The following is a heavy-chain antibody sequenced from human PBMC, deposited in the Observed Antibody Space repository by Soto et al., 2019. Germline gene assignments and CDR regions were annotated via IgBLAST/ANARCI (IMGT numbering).Heavy chain of an antibody. CDR1: GYTFTSYG. CDR2: ISAYNGNT. Sequence: QVQLVQSGAEVKKPGASVKVSCKASGYTFTSYGISWVRQAPGQGLEWMGWISAYNGNTNYAQKLQGRVTMTTDTSTSTAYMELRSLRSDDTAVYYCARDSQTTVQPLQGNDYYGMDVWGQGTTVTVSS. V-gene: IGHV1-18*01. D-gene: IGHD4-17*01. J-gene: IGHJ6*02. CDR3: ARDSQTTVQPLQGNDYYGMDV.